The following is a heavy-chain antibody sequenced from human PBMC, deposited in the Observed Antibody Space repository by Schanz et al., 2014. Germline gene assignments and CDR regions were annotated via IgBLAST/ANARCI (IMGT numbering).Heavy chain of an antibody. J-gene: IGHJ5*02. CDR1: GFAFSSYG. Sequence: VQLLESGGGLVQPGGSLRLSCLASGFAFSSYGMNWLRQAPGKGLEWVAVIWSDGTNEYYADSVKGRFTISGDSSKYTLFLQMNSLRVEDSAIYYCARAGYDADNWFDPWGQGTLVTVSS. CDR2: IWSDGTNE. V-gene: IGHV3-33*08. D-gene: IGHD2-2*01. CDR3: ARAGYDADNWFDP.